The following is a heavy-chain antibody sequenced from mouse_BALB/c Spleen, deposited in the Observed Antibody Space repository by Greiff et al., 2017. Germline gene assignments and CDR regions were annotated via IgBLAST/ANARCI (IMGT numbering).Heavy chain of an antibody. Sequence: EVMLVESGGGLVKPGGSLKLSCAASGFTFSSYAMSWVRQTPEKRLEWVASISSGGSTYYPDSVKGRFTISRDNARNILYLQMSSLRSEDTAMYYCARGGGTYYFDYWGQGTTLTVSS. CDR3: ARGGGTYYFDY. V-gene: IGHV5-6-5*01. CDR2: ISSGGST. CDR1: GFTFSSYA. J-gene: IGHJ2*01. D-gene: IGHD2-14*01.